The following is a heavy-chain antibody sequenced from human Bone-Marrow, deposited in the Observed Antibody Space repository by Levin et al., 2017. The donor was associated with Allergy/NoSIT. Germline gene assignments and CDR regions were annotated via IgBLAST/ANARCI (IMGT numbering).Heavy chain of an antibody. CDR1: GYTFTSYG. Sequence: ASVKVSCKASGYTFTSYGISWVRQAPGQGLEWMGWISAYNGNTNYAQKLQGRVTMTTDTSTSTAYMELRSLRSDDTAVYYCARVRVVPAAILGTSYNWFDPWGQGTLVTVSS. CDR2: ISAYNGNT. D-gene: IGHD2-2*02. J-gene: IGHJ5*02. CDR3: ARVRVVPAAILGTSYNWFDP. V-gene: IGHV1-18*01.